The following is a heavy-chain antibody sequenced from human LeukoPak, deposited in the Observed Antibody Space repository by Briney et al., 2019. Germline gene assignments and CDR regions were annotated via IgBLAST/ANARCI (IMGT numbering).Heavy chain of an antibody. CDR2: INHSGST. Sequence: SETLSLTCAVYGGSFSGYYWSWIRQPPGKGLEWIGEINHSGSTNYNPSLKSRVTISVDTSKNQISLKLSSVTAADTAVYYCARGPDYYGSGSYYKRKGYFDYWGQGTLVTVSS. V-gene: IGHV4-34*01. CDR1: GGSFSGYY. J-gene: IGHJ4*02. CDR3: ARGPDYYGSGSYYKRKGYFDY. D-gene: IGHD3-10*01.